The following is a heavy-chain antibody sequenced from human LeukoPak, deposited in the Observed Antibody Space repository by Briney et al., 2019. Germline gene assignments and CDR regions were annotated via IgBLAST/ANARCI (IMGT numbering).Heavy chain of an antibody. CDR3: SRGTSAGGPISPFDF. CDR1: GFTFSSYA. CDR2: IQGDGSNT. J-gene: IGHJ4*02. D-gene: IGHD6-13*01. Sequence: PGGSLRLSCAASGFTFSSYAMHWVRQAPGKGLVWVSRIQGDGSNTNYADSVKGRFSISRDNAKNTVYLQMTSLWAEDTGIYYCSRGTSAGGPISPFDFWGQGTVVTVSS. V-gene: IGHV3-74*01.